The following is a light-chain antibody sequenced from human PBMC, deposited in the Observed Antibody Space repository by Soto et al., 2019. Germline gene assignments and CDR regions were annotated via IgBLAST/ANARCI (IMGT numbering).Light chain of an antibody. CDR1: QTISSTF. CDR3: QQYNHWPRMLS. V-gene: IGKV3-20*01. J-gene: IGKJ4*01. Sequence: EIVLTQSPGTLSLSPGERATLSCRASQTISSTFLAWYRQRPGQAPRLLIYGASSRATGIPDRFSGSGSGTDFTLTISRLEPEDFAVYYCQQYNHWPRMLSFGGGTRV. CDR2: GAS.